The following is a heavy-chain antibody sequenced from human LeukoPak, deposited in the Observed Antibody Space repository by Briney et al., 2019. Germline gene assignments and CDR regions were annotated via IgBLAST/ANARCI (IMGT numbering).Heavy chain of an antibody. J-gene: IGHJ4*02. V-gene: IGHV4-39*07. CDR1: GDSVSSSNYY. D-gene: IGHD2-15*01. Sequence: SETLSLTCTVFGDSVSSSNYYWAWFRQPPGKGLEWIGEINHSGSTNYNPSLKSRVTISVDTSKNQFSLKLSSVTAADTAVYYCARGHRGPPGYWGQGTLVTVSS. CDR3: ARGHRGPPGY. CDR2: INHSGST.